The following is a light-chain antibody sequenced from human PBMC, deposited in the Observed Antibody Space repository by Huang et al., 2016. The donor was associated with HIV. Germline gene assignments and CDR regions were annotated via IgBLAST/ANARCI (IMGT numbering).Light chain of an antibody. J-gene: IGKJ1*01. CDR2: GAS. V-gene: IGKV3-20*01. CDR1: ETIASNY. CDR3: QQYGTSPLT. Sequence: EVVLTQSPGTLSLSPGNRVALSCRASETIASNYLAWYRQSPGQAPRLLIYGASNRATDTPDRFSGSGSGTDFTLTITKLEPEDSAVYYCQQYGTSPLTFGQGTRVEIK.